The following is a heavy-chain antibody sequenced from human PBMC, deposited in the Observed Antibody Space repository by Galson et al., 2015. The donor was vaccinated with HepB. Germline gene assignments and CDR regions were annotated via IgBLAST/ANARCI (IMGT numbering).Heavy chain of an antibody. J-gene: IGHJ6*02. CDR3: ARTEDRATYYYYGMDV. V-gene: IGHV1-24*01. CDR1: GYTLTELS. CDR2: FDPEDGET. D-gene: IGHD5-12*01. Sequence: SVKVSCKVSGYTLTELSMHWVRQAPGKGLEWMGGFDPEDGETNYAQKFQGRVTITADKSTSTAYMELSSLRSEDTAVYYCARTEDRATYYYYGMDVWGQGTTVTVSS.